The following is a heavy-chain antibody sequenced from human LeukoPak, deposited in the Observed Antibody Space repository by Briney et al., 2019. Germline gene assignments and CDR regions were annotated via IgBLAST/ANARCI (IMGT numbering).Heavy chain of an antibody. CDR1: GGTFSNSA. D-gene: IGHD1-26*01. CDR3: ARGVGVLWELTP. V-gene: IGHV1-8*02. J-gene: IGHJ5*02. CDR2: MNPNGGNT. Sequence: GASVKVSCKTSGGTFSNSAINWVRQATGQGLEWMGWMNPNGGNTDYAQKFRGRVTMTRDTSISTAYMELSSLSSEDTAVYYCARGVGVLWELTPWGQGTQVTVSS.